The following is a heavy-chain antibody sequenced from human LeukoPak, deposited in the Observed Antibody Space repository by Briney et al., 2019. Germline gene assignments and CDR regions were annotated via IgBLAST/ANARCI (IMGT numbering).Heavy chain of an antibody. J-gene: IGHJ4*02. D-gene: IGHD3-22*01. Sequence: GGSLRLSCAASGFTVSSNYMSWVRQAPGKGLEWVSVIYSGGSTYYADSVKGRFTISRDNSKNTLYLQMNSLRAEDTAVYYCAKFLLYDRSDYWGQGTLVTVSS. CDR2: IYSGGST. CDR1: GFTVSSNY. CDR3: AKFLLYDRSDY. V-gene: IGHV3-66*01.